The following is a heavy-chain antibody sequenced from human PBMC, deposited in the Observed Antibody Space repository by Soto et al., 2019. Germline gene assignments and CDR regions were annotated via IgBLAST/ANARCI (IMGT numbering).Heavy chain of an antibody. D-gene: IGHD4-17*01. V-gene: IGHV3-9*01. CDR1: GFTFDDYA. Sequence: PGGSLRLSCAASGFTFDDYAMHWVRQAPGKGLEWVSGISWNSGSIGYADSVKGRFTVSRDNAKNSLYLQMNSLRAEDTALYYCAKGRSRMTTQAFDIWGQGTMVTVSS. CDR2: ISWNSGSI. CDR3: AKGRSRMTTQAFDI. J-gene: IGHJ3*02.